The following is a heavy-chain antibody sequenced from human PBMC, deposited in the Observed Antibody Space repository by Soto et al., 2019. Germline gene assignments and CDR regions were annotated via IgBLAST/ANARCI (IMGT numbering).Heavy chain of an antibody. Sequence: QVQLVESGGGVVQPGRSLGLSCAASGFTFNTYGMHWVRQAPGKGLEWVAAISYDGINKYYVDSVKGRFTISRDNSKNTLDVQMNRLRAEDTVLYYCARSPQPTRGIHWYFDLWGRGILVTVSS. J-gene: IGHJ2*01. D-gene: IGHD1-26*01. CDR2: ISYDGINK. CDR1: GFTFNTYG. V-gene: IGHV3-30*03. CDR3: ARSPQPTRGIHWYFDL.